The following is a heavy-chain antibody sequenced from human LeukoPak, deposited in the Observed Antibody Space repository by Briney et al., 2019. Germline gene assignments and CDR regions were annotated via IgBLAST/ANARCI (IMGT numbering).Heavy chain of an antibody. CDR1: GFTFSSYW. V-gene: IGHV3-74*01. J-gene: IGHJ4*02. CDR2: INSDGSST. CDR3: TTDPEWLRFSDY. Sequence: GGSLRLSCAASGFTFSSYWMHWVRQAPGKGLVWVSRINSDGSSTSYADSVKGRFTISRDNAKNTLYLQMNSLRAEDTAVYYCTTDPEWLRFSDYWGQGTLVTVSS. D-gene: IGHD5-12*01.